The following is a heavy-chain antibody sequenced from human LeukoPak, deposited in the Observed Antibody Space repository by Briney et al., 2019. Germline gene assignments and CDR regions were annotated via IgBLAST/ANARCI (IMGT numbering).Heavy chain of an antibody. Sequence: SETLFLTCTVSGGSISSYYWSWIRQPPGKGLEWIGYIYYSGSTNYNPSLKSRVTISVDTSKNQFSLKLSSVTAADTAVYYRARQSPPGYSSSWYGAWYFDYWGQGTLVTVSS. V-gene: IGHV4-59*08. CDR2: IYYSGST. D-gene: IGHD6-13*01. CDR3: ARQSPPGYSSSWYGAWYFDY. CDR1: GGSISSYY. J-gene: IGHJ4*02.